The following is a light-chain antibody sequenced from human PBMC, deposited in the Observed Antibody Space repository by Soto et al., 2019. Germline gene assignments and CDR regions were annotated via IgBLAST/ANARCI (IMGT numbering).Light chain of an antibody. CDR2: DNT. CDR3: QSYDNSHDWDVI. J-gene: IGLJ2*01. Sequence: QAVVTQPPSVSGAPGQRVTIYCTGSSSNIGAGYAVHWYQQLPGTAPKLLISDNTNRLSGVPDRFSASKYGTTASLAITGLQAEDEAEYYCQSYDNSHDWDVIFGGGTKLTVL. CDR1: SSNIGAGYA. V-gene: IGLV1-40*01.